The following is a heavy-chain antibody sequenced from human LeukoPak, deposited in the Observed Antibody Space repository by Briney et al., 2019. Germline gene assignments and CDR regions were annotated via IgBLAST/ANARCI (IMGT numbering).Heavy chain of an antibody. J-gene: IGHJ4*02. Sequence: SETLSLTCTVSGGSISSGDYYWSWIRQPPGKGLEWIGYIYYSGSTYYNPSLKSRVTISVDTSKNQFSLKLSSVTAADTAVYYCARELSVVVLAATFDYFDYWGQGTLVTVSS. V-gene: IGHV4-30-4*08. CDR2: IYYSGST. CDR1: GGSISSGDYY. D-gene: IGHD2-2*01. CDR3: ARELSVVVLAATFDYFDY.